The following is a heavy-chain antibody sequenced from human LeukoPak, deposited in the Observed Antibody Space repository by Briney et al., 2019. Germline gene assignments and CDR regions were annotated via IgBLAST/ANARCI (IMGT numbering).Heavy chain of an antibody. V-gene: IGHV3-66*01. J-gene: IGHJ6*02. Sequence: GGSLRLSCAASGFTVSSNYMSWVRQAPGKGLEWVSVIYSGGSTYYADSVKGRFTISRDNAKNSLYLQMNSLRAEDTAVYYCAREWAVVKLELGHYYYYGMDVWGQGTTVTVSS. CDR2: IYSGGST. D-gene: IGHD1-7*01. CDR3: AREWAVVKLELGHYYYYGMDV. CDR1: GFTVSSNY.